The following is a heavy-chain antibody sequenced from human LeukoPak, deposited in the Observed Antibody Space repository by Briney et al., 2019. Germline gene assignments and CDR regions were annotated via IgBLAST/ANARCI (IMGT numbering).Heavy chain of an antibody. V-gene: IGHV4-4*07. Sequence: SETLSLTCPVTGGSISSYYWSWIRQPAGKGLEWIGRIYTSGSTNYNPSRKSRVTMSVDTSKNQFSLKLSSVTAADTAVYYCARDLVAHFDYSGQGNLVTVSS. CDR1: GGSISSYY. CDR2: IYTSGST. CDR3: ARDLVAHFDY. D-gene: IGHD5-12*01. J-gene: IGHJ4*02.